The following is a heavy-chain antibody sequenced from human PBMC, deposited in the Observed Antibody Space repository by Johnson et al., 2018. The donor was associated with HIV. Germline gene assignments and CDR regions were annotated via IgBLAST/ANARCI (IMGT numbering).Heavy chain of an antibody. J-gene: IGHJ3*02. Sequence: VQLVESGGDLVQPGGSLRLSCAASGFTFSNYWMSWVRQAPGKGLEWVANIKKDGSEKYYVDSVRGRFTISRDNAQNSLNMQMNSLRAEDTAVYYCARDSLGVTGGDDAFDIWGQGTMVTVSS. CDR3: ARDSLGVTGGDDAFDI. V-gene: IGHV3-7*01. CDR1: GFTFSNYW. CDR2: IKKDGSEK. D-gene: IGHD1-26*01.